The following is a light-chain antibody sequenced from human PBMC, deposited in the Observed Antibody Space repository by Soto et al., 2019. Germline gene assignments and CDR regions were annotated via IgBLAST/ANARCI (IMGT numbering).Light chain of an antibody. CDR1: QSISSY. CDR3: QQSYSTPIT. Sequence: DIQMTQSPSSLSASVGDRVTITCRASQSISSYLNWYQQKPGKAPKLLIYAASSLQSGVSSRFSGSGSGTDFTFSICSLQPEDFATYYCQQSYSTPITFGQGTRLEIK. CDR2: AAS. V-gene: IGKV1-39*01. J-gene: IGKJ5*01.